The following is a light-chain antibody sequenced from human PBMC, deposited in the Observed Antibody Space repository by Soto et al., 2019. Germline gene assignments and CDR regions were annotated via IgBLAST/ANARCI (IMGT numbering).Light chain of an antibody. CDR2: GAS. CDR3: QQYGSSLGT. Sequence: EIVLTQSPGTLSLSPGERATLSCRASQSVSSSYLAWYQQKPGQAPRLLIYGASSRATGIPVRFSGSGSGTDFTLTISRLEPEDFAVYYCQQYGSSLGTFGQGTKLEIK. V-gene: IGKV3-20*01. J-gene: IGKJ2*02. CDR1: QSVSSSY.